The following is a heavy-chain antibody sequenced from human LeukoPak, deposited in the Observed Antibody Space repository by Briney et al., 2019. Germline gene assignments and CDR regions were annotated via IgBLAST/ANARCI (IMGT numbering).Heavy chain of an antibody. CDR2: ISSSSSTI. J-gene: IGHJ3*02. Sequence: GGSLRLSCAASGFTFSSYSMNWVRQAPGEGLEWVSYISSSSSTIYYADSVKGRFTISRDNAKNSLYLQMNSLRAEDTAVYYCARVPLFRAFDIWGQGTMVTVSS. CDR1: GFTFSSYS. V-gene: IGHV3-48*04. CDR3: ARVPLFRAFDI.